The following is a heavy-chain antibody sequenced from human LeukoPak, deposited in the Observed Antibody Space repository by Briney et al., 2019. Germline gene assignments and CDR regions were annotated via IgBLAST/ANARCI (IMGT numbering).Heavy chain of an antibody. J-gene: IGHJ4*02. D-gene: IGHD3-16*01. V-gene: IGHV4-39*01. CDR3: ARQIPGVMATRRWGFDY. CDR1: GGSISSTNSY. CDR2: TYYSGST. Sequence: PSETLSLTCTVSGGSISSTNSYWGWVRQPPGKGLEWIGSTYYSGSTYYNPSLRSRVAISVDTSKNHFSLKLNSVTAADTAVYFCARQIPGVMATRRWGFDYWGQGTLVTVSS.